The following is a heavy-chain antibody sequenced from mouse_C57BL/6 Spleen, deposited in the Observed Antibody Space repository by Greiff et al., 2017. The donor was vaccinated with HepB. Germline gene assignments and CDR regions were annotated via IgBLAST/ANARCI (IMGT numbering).Heavy chain of an antibody. CDR2: IDPSDSYT. CDR3: ASLYYGSSPSYWYFDV. J-gene: IGHJ1*03. V-gene: IGHV1-59*01. CDR1: GYTFTSYW. Sequence: QVQLQQPGAELVRPGTSVKLSCKASGYTFTSYWMHWVKQRPGQGLEWIGVIDPSDSYTNYNQKFKGKATLTVDTSSSTAHMQLSSLTSEDSAVYYCASLYYGSSPSYWYFDVWGTGTTVTVSS. D-gene: IGHD1-1*01.